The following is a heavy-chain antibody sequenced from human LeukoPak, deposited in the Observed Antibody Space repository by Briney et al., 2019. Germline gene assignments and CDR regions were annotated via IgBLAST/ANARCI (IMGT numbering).Heavy chain of an antibody. J-gene: IGHJ5*02. CDR1: GYTFTSYG. V-gene: IGHV1-18*01. D-gene: IGHD3-22*01. CDR3: ARDLGAYDSSGYRFDP. Sequence: ASVKVSCKASGYTFTSYGMSWVRQAPGQGLEWMGWISPYNGDTNYAQNVQGRVTMTTDTSTSTAYMELRSLRSDDTAVYYCARDLGAYDSSGYRFDPWGQGTLVTVSS. CDR2: ISPYNGDT.